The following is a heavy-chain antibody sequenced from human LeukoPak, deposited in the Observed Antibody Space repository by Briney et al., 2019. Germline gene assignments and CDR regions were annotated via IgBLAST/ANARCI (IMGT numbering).Heavy chain of an antibody. CDR2: ISSSSSSYI. Sequence: GGSLRLSSAASGFTFSNYSMNWVRQAPGKGLEWVSSISSSSSSYIYYADSVKGRFTISRDDAKNSLYLQMNSLRAEDTAVYYCARVVYYDSSGYNYWGQGTLVTVSS. CDR1: GFTFSNYS. V-gene: IGHV3-21*01. CDR3: ARVVYYDSSGYNY. J-gene: IGHJ4*02. D-gene: IGHD3-22*01.